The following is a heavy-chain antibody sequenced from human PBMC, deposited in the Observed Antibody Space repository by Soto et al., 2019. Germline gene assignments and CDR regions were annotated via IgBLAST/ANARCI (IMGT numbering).Heavy chain of an antibody. CDR3: ARWGDIVATTPRVFDY. Sequence: QVQLVESGGGVVQPGRSLRLSCAASGFTFSSYAMHWVRQAPGKGLEWVAVISYDGSNKYYADSVKGRFTISRDNSKNTLYLQMNSLRAEDTAVYYCARWGDIVATTPRVFDYWGQGTLVTVSS. D-gene: IGHD5-12*01. V-gene: IGHV3-30-3*01. CDR1: GFTFSSYA. J-gene: IGHJ4*02. CDR2: ISYDGSNK.